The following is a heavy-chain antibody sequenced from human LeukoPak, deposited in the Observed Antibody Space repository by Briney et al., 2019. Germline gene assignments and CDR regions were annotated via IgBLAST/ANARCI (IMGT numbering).Heavy chain of an antibody. V-gene: IGHV4-39*07. J-gene: IGHJ1*01. CDR2: IYHSGTA. D-gene: IGHD3-22*01. Sequence: SETLSLTCTVSGGSISTNDYSWGWIRQPPGKGLEWIGSIYHSGTASHNPSLKSRVTISVDTSKNQFSLELSSVTAADTAVYYCARDPYYYDSSGYRTEYFQHWGQGTLVTVSS. CDR1: GGSISTNDYS. CDR3: ARDPYYYDSSGYRTEYFQH.